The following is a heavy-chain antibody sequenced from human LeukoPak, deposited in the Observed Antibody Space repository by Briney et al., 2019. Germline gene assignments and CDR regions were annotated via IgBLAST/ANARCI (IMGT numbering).Heavy chain of an antibody. V-gene: IGHV3-30-3*01. Sequence: GRSLRLSCAASGFTFSSYAMHWVRQAPGKGLEWVAVISYDGSNKYYADSVKGRFTISRDNSKNTLYLQMNSLRAEDTAVYYCAKDLSWGGGPATGFDYWGQGTLVTVSS. CDR1: GFTFSSYA. J-gene: IGHJ4*02. CDR3: AKDLSWGGGPATGFDY. CDR2: ISYDGSNK. D-gene: IGHD3-16*01.